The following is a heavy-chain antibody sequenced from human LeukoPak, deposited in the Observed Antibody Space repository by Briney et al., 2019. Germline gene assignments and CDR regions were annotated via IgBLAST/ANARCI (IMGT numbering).Heavy chain of an antibody. CDR1: GYTFTSYG. Sequence: ASVTVSCTASGYTFTSYGISWVRQAPGHGLEWMGWISAYNGNTNYAQRLQGRVTMTTDTSTSTAYMELRSLRSDDTAVYYCARRDYLGAFDIWGQGTMVTVSS. CDR3: ARRDYLGAFDI. V-gene: IGHV1-18*01. J-gene: IGHJ3*02. D-gene: IGHD4/OR15-4a*01. CDR2: ISAYNGNT.